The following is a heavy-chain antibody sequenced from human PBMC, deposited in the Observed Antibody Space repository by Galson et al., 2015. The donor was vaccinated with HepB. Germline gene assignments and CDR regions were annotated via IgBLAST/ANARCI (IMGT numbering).Heavy chain of an antibody. CDR2: IWFDASKT. CDR1: GFTLSSYD. V-gene: IGHV3-33*01. J-gene: IGHJ6*03. Sequence: SLRLSCAASGFTLSSYDMHWVRQAPGKGLEWVAVIWFDASKTYYADSVKGRFTISRDNSQNTVYLQLHSLRAEDTAVYYCARDRGASGSSWDSYYYMDVWGKGTTVTVSS. D-gene: IGHD2-15*01. CDR3: ARDRGASGSSWDSYYYMDV.